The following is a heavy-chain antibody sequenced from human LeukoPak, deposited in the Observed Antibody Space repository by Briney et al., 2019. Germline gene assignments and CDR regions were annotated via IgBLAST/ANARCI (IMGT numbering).Heavy chain of an antibody. CDR2: ISGSCGST. J-gene: IGHJ4*02. D-gene: IGHD6-13*01. Sequence: QAGGSLRLSCAASGFTFSSYAMSWVRQAPGKGLEWVSDISGSCGSTYYADSVKGRFTISRDNSKNTLYLQMNSLRAEDTAVYYCAPAGIFSSFDYWGQGTLVTVSS. V-gene: IGHV3-23*01. CDR3: APAGIFSSFDY. CDR1: GFTFSSYA.